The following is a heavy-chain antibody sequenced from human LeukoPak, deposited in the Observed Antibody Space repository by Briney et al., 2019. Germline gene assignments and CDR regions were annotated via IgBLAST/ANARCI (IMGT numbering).Heavy chain of an antibody. CDR3: AKDLVGATYCFDY. CDR2: IRYDGSNK. CDR1: GFTFSSYG. D-gene: IGHD1-26*01. J-gene: IGHJ4*02. Sequence: GGSLRLSCAASGFTFSSYGVHWVRQAPGKGLEWVAFIRYDGSNKYYADSVKGRFTISRDNSKNTLYLQVNSLRAEDTAVYYCAKDLVGATYCFDYWGQGTLVTVSS. V-gene: IGHV3-30*02.